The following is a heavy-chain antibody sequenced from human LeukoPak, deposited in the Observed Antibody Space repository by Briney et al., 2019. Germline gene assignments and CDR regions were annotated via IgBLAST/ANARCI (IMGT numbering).Heavy chain of an antibody. CDR3: ARVPSFTDAFDT. J-gene: IGHJ3*02. CDR1: GFTFSSYW. CDR2: IKQDGSEK. V-gene: IGHV3-7*01. Sequence: GGSLRLSCVASGFTFSSYWMSWVRQAPGKGLEWVANIKQDGSEKYYVDSVKGRFTISRDNAKNSLYLQMNSLRAEDTAVYYCARVPSFTDAFDTWGQGTMVTVSS.